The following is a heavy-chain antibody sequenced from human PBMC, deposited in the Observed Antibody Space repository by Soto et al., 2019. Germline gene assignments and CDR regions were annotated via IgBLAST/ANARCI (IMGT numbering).Heavy chain of an antibody. CDR3: AKGGPDAFCGGGRCYFES. D-gene: IGHD2-21*01. CDR2: ITWNGKIT. J-gene: IGHJ4*02. V-gene: IGHV3-9*01. CDR1: GFTFDDFA. Sequence: EVHLVDSGGGLAQPGRSLRLSCAASGFTFDDFAMHWVRRVPGKGLEWVSGITWNGKITGYADFVKGRFIISRDNAKNSLYLQMNSLRREDTALYYCAKGGPDAFCGGGRCYFESWGQGTQVTVSS.